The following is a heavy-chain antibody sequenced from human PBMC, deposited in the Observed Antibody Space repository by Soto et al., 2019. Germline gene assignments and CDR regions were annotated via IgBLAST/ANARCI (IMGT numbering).Heavy chain of an antibody. D-gene: IGHD2-21*01. V-gene: IGHV1-69*01. CDR1: GVTFSSET. CDR3: ATELGDNPASTFDY. J-gene: IGHJ4*02. CDR2: IIPLFGTA. Sequence: QVQLVQSGAEVKKPGSSVKVSCKASGVTFSSETISWVRQSPGQGLEWVGGIIPLFGTANYAQKFQGRVTITADESTSTLYMDLSILRSDDTAVYYFATELGDNPASTFDYWGQGTLVTVSS.